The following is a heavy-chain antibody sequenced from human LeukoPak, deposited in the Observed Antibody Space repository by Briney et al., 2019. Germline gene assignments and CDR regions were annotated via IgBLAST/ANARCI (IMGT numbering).Heavy chain of an antibody. J-gene: IGHJ4*02. D-gene: IGHD3-10*01. CDR2: ISYDGSNK. CDR1: GFTFSSYG. CDR3: AKDRYGSGSYSNFDY. Sequence: GRSLRLSCEASGFTFSSYGMHWVRQAPGKGLEWVAVISYDGSNKYYADSVKGRFTISRDNSKNTVYLQMNSLRAEDTAVYYCAKDRYGSGSYSNFDYWGQGTLVTVCS. V-gene: IGHV3-30*18.